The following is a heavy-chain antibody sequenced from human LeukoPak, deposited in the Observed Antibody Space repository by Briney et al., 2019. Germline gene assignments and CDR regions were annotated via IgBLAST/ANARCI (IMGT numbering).Heavy chain of an antibody. CDR2: ISSSSSYI. CDR1: GFTFSSYS. D-gene: IGHD3-16*01. V-gene: IGHV3-21*01. Sequence: GGSLRLSCAASGFTFSSYSMNWVRQAPGKGLEWVSSISSSSSYIYYADSVKGRFTISRDNAKNSLYLQKNSLRAEDTAVYYCARGKGGTRSFDYWGQGTLVTVSS. CDR3: ARGKGGTRSFDY. J-gene: IGHJ4*02.